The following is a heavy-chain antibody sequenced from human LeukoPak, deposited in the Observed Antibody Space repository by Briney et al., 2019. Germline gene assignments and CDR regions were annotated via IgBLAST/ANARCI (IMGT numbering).Heavy chain of an antibody. J-gene: IGHJ4*02. CDR3: ARDRAETRRSLDY. V-gene: IGHV3-30*03. CDR2: ISYEGSRK. D-gene: IGHD1-14*01. CDR1: GFTFSSYW. Sequence: GGSLRLSCAASGFTFSSYWMSWVRQVPGKGLEWVSVISYEGSRKNYADSVKGRFTISRDNSKNTVHLQMNSLSTEDTAVYYCARDRAETRRSLDYWGQGTLVTVSS.